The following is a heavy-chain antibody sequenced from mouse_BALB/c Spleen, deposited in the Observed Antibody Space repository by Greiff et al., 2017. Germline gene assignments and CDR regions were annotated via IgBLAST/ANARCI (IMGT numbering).Heavy chain of an antibody. CDR1: GFNIKDYY. J-gene: IGHJ3*01. CDR2: IDPENGDT. D-gene: IGHD2-10*02. CDR3: GYGNDGAY. V-gene: IGHV14-4*02. Sequence: VQLQQSGAELVRPGASVKLSCTASGFNIKDYYMHWVKQRPEQGLEWIGWIDPENGDTEYAPKFQGKATMTADTSSNTAYLQLSSLTSEDTAVYYCGYGNDGAYWGQGTLVTVSA.